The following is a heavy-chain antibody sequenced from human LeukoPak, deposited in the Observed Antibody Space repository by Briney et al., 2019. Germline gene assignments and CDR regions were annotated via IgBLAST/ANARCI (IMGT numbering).Heavy chain of an antibody. CDR1: GFTFSNYP. Sequence: QAGGSLRLSCAASGFTFSNYPMHWVRQAPGKGLEFVSAISNNGDSTYYANSVKGRFTISRDNSKNTVFLQMGSLRAADMAVYYCVRQGYNGYDYYFDRWGQGTLVTVSS. V-gene: IGHV3-64*01. CDR3: VRQGYNGYDYYFDR. CDR2: ISNNGDST. D-gene: IGHD5-12*01. J-gene: IGHJ4*02.